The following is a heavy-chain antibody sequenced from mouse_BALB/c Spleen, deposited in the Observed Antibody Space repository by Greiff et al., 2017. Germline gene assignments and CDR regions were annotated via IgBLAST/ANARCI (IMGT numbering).Heavy chain of an antibody. CDR1: GYSFTGYF. J-gene: IGHJ4*01. Sequence: VQLQQSGPELVKPGASVKISCKASGYSFTGYFMNWVMQSHGKSLEWIGRINPYNGDTFYNQKFKGKATLTVDKSSSTAHMELRSLASEDSAVYYCARSLEEYAMDYWGRGNSGNGSS. CDR3: ARSLEEYAMDY. CDR2: INPYNGDT. V-gene: IGHV1-20*02.